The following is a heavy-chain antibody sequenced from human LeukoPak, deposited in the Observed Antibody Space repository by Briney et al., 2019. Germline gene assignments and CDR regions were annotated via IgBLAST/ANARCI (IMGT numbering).Heavy chain of an antibody. CDR1: GFPFSGSA. V-gene: IGHV3-73*01. CDR2: IDKKDKGYATAT. D-gene: IGHD1-26*01. Sequence: GESVKLSCAASGFPFSGSALHWVRQSSGKGLDWVGQIDKKDKGYATATAYAASVKGRFTISRDDSINTAYLQMKSLKTEDTALYYCTRDSGTYNWFDPWGQGTLVTVSS. CDR3: TRDSGTYNWFDP. J-gene: IGHJ5*02.